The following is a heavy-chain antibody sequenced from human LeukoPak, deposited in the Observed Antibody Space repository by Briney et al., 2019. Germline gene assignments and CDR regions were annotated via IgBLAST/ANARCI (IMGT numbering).Heavy chain of an antibody. CDR3: ARVPQGYYDSSGPTAEFDY. CDR1: GYTFTSYG. J-gene: IGHJ4*02. D-gene: IGHD3-22*01. CDR2: ISAYNGNT. Sequence: GASVKVSCKASGYTFTSYGISWVRQAPGQGLEWMGWISAYNGNTNYAQKLQGRVTMTTDTSTSTAYMELRSLRSDDTAVYYCARVPQGYYDSSGPTAEFDYWGQGTLVTVSS. V-gene: IGHV1-18*01.